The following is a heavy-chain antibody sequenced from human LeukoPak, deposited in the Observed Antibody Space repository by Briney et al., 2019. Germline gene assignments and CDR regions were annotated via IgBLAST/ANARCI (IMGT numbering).Heavy chain of an antibody. J-gene: IGHJ4*02. CDR2: IYPGDSDT. CDR3: ARFLGEGYDYVWGSYRQKFYLDY. Sequence: GESLKISCKGSGYSFTSYWIGWVRQMAGKGLEWMGIIYPGDSDTRYSPSFQGQVTISADKSISTAYLQWSSLKASDTAMYYCARFLGEGYDYVWGSYRQKFYLDYWGQGTLVTVSS. D-gene: IGHD3-16*02. CDR1: GYSFTSYW. V-gene: IGHV5-51*01.